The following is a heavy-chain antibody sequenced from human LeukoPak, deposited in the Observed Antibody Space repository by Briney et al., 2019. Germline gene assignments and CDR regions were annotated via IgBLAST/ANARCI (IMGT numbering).Heavy chain of an antibody. V-gene: IGHV4-39*07. CDR1: GGSISSSSYY. CDR2: IYYSGST. CDR3: ARDASQYYYYYMDV. J-gene: IGHJ6*03. Sequence: PSETLSLTCTVSGGSISSSSYYWGWIRQPPGKGLEWIGSIYYSGSTYYNPSLKSRVTISVDTSKNQFSLKLSSVTAADTAVYYCARDASQYYYYYMDVWGKGTTVTVSS.